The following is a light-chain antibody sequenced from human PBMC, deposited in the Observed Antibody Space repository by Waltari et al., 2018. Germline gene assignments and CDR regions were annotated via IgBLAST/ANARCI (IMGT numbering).Light chain of an antibody. J-gene: IGKJ4*01. V-gene: IGKV2D-29*01. CDR2: EVS. CDR3: MQSIQSPLT. Sequence: DIVMTLTPLSLSVTPGQPASIPCKSSQSLLHGDGKPYLSWYLHKSGQPPQLLIFEVSARFSGVPDRFSGSGSGTDFTLRISRVEAEDVGVYYCMQSIQSPLTFGGGTKVEIK. CDR1: QSLLHGDGKPY.